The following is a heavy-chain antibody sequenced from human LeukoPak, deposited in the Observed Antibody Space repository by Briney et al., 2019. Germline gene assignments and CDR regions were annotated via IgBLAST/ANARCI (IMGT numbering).Heavy chain of an antibody. Sequence: GRSPRLSCAASGFTFSTSTMNCVRQAPGNGLEWAASTGYTSTDKYYVASVKARFTISRDNAENSLYLQMNSLRAEDSAVYYCVRGDNRDYWGQGTLVTVSS. CDR1: GFTFSTST. V-gene: IGHV3-21*01. CDR2: TGYTSTDK. D-gene: IGHD1-14*01. J-gene: IGHJ4*02. CDR3: VRGDNRDY.